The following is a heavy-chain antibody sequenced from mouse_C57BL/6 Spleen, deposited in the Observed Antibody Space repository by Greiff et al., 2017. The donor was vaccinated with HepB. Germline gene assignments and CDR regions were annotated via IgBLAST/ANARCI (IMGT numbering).Heavy chain of an antibody. V-gene: IGHV5-16*01. Sequence: EVHLVESEGGLVQPGSSMKLSCTASGFTFSDYYMAWVRQVPEKGLEWVANINYDGSSTYYLDSLKSRFIISRDNAKNILYLQMSSLKSEDTATYYCARGGDYDDGYAMDYWGQGTSVTVSS. D-gene: IGHD2-4*01. J-gene: IGHJ4*01. CDR1: GFTFSDYY. CDR2: INYDGSST. CDR3: ARGGDYDDGYAMDY.